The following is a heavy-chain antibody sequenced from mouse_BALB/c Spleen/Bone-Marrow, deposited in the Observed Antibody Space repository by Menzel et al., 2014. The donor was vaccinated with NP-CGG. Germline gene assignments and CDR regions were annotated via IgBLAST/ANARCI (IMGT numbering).Heavy chain of an antibody. CDR3: ARDAMDY. CDR1: GYTFTDYA. Sequence: QGQLQQPGAELVRPGVSVKISCKGSGYTFTDYAMHWVKQSHAKSLEWIGVISTYYGDASYNQKFKGKATMTVDKSSSTAYMELARLTSEDSAIYYCARDAMDYWGQGTSVTVST. CDR2: ISTYYGDA. J-gene: IGHJ4*01. V-gene: IGHV1S137*01.